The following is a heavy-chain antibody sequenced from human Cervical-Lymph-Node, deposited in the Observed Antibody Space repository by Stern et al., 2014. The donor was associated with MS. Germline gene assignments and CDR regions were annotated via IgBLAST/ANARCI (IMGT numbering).Heavy chain of an antibody. CDR1: GGSLRSYY. CDR2: IYPTGSV. Sequence: QVQLQESGPGLVKPSETLSLTCTVSGGSLRSYYWNWIRQAPGKGLEWLGFIYPTGSVNDIPSLSSRVAMSVDTSKNQFSLTVSSVTAADTAVYYCAREGEYCSGSRCYPFLDYWGQGTLVTVSS. CDR3: AREGEYCSGSRCYPFLDY. D-gene: IGHD2-15*01. V-gene: IGHV4-59*01. J-gene: IGHJ4*02.